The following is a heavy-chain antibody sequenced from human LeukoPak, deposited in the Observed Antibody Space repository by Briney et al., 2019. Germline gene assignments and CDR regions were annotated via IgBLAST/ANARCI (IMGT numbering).Heavy chain of an antibody. D-gene: IGHD4-11*01. CDR2: IKQDGSEK. J-gene: IGHJ4*02. V-gene: IGHV3-7*01. Sequence: GGSLLLSCAASGFPFSSYWMSWVRPAPGKGLEWVANIKQDGSEKYEVDSVKGRFTISRDNAKNSLYLQMNSLSAEDTAVYYCARGYGNYGYWGQGTLVTVSS. CDR1: GFPFSSYW. CDR3: ARGYGNYGY.